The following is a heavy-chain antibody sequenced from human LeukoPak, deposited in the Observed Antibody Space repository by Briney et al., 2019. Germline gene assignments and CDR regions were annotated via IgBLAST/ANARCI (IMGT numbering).Heavy chain of an antibody. J-gene: IGHJ2*01. V-gene: IGHV3-11*01. CDR3: ARDSYSSSWYGFWYFDL. CDR2: ISSSGSTI. Sequence: GGSLRLSCAASGFTFSDYYMSWIRQAPGRGLEWVSYISSSGSTIYYADSVKGRFTISRDNAKNSLYLQMNSLRAEDTAVYYCARDSYSSSWYGFWYFDLWGRGTLVTVSS. CDR1: GFTFSDYY. D-gene: IGHD6-13*01.